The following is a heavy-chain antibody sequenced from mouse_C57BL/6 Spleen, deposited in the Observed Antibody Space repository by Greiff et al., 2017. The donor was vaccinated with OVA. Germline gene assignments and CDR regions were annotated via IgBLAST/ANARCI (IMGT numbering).Heavy chain of an antibody. CDR3: TELGRGAY. J-gene: IGHJ3*01. CDR1: GFTFSNYW. D-gene: IGHD4-1*01. V-gene: IGHV6-3*01. Sequence: EVKVVESGGGLVQPGGSMKLSCVASGFTFSNYWMNWVRQSPEKGLEWVAQIRLKSDNYATHYAESVKGRFTISRDDSKSSVYLQMNNLRAEDTGIYYCTELGRGAYWGQGTLVTVSA. CDR2: IRLKSDNYAT.